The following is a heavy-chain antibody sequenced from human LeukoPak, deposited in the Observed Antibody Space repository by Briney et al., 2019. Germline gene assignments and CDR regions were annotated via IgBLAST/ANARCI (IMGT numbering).Heavy chain of an antibody. Sequence: PSETLSLTCTVSGGSISSSIYYWGWIRQPPGKGLEWIGSIYYSGSIYYNPSLKSRVTISVDTSKNQFSLKLSSVTAADTAVYYCARDPLSYVSGSYYIDYWGQGTLVTVSS. J-gene: IGHJ4*02. V-gene: IGHV4-39*07. CDR3: ARDPLSYVSGSYYIDY. D-gene: IGHD3-10*01. CDR2: IYYSGSI. CDR1: GGSISSSIYY.